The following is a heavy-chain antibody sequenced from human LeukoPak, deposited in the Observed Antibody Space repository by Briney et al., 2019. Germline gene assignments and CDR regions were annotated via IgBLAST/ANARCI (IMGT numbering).Heavy chain of an antibody. CDR3: ARENLNYYGSGSYLY. CDR2: INPESGAT. D-gene: IGHD3-10*01. J-gene: IGHJ4*02. Sequence: GAPVQVSCKASGYPFSGYYIHWVRQGPGQRLEWLGWINPESGATKYAQRFEGRVTLTRDTSVTTVHMELSGLRYDDSAVYYCARENLNYYGSGSYLYWGQGSQVTVSS. V-gene: IGHV1-2*02. CDR1: GYPFSGYY.